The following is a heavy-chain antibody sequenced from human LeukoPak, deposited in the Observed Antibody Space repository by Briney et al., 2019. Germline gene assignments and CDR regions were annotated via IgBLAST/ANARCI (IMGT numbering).Heavy chain of an antibody. CDR3: AGDPYMVVVAVPRWGGYFDY. J-gene: IGHJ4*02. CDR2: IKQEGRDK. D-gene: IGHD2-15*01. CDR1: GFTFSSYW. Sequence: PGGSLRLSCAASGFTFSSYWMSWVRQAPGKGLEWVANIKQEGRDKYYADSVKGRFTISRDNAKNSMYMKMNSLKAEDTVGYYCAGDPYMVVVAVPRWGGYFDYWGQGTLVTVSS. V-gene: IGHV3-7*04.